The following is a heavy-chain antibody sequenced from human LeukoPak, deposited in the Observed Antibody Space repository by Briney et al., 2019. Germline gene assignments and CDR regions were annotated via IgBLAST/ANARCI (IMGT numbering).Heavy chain of an antibody. V-gene: IGHV1-69*06. D-gene: IGHD2-15*01. J-gene: IGHJ6*03. CDR3: ARELGYCSGGSCWDQSYYYYMDV. CDR1: GGTFSSYA. CDR2: IIPIFGTA. Sequence: VASVKVSCKASGGTFSSYAISWVRQAPGQGLEWMGGIIPIFGTANYAQKFQGRVTITADKSTSTAYMELSSLRSEDTAVYYCARELGYCSGGSCWDQSYYYYMDVWGKGTTVTVSS.